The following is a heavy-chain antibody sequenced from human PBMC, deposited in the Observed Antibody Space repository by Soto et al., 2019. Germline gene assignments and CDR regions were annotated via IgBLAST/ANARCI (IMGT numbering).Heavy chain of an antibody. V-gene: IGHV4-39*01. J-gene: IGHJ4*02. CDR2: IYYSGST. D-gene: IGHD5-12*01. CDR1: GGSISSNSYY. CDR3: ARWIASSYISDAY. Sequence: QLQLQESGPGLVKPSETLSLTCTVSGGSISSNSYYWGWIRQPPGKGLEWIGSIYYSGSTYYNPSPTWRVPISVVTSKNQFSLKLSSVTAADTAVYYCARWIASSYISDAYWGQGTLATVSS.